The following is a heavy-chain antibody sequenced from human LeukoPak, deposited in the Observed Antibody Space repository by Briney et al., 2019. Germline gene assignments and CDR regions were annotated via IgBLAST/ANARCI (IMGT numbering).Heavy chain of an antibody. CDR2: IHYGGTT. J-gene: IGHJ4*02. V-gene: IGHV4-39*02. CDR3: TRDIGDFVSDF. CDR1: GGSIGSGYY. D-gene: IGHD2-21*02. Sequence: SETLSLTCTVSGGSIGSGYYWAWIRQPPGQGLEWIGSIHYGGTTHYNPSLQSRVTISADTSKNQFALDLRSVTAADTAVYYCTRDIGDFVSDFWGQGTLVTVSS.